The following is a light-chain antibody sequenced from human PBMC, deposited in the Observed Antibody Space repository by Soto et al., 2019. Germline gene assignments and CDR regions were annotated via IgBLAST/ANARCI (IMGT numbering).Light chain of an antibody. V-gene: IGKV1-5*03. CDR3: QQYNSYPIT. J-gene: IGKJ5*01. CDR1: QSISNW. Sequence: DIQMTQSPSTLSASVGDRVTITCRASQSISNWLAWYQQKPGKAPKLLIYKASSLESGVPSRFSGSGSGTEFTLTISSLQPDDFATYYCQQYNSYPITFGPGTRLEIK. CDR2: KAS.